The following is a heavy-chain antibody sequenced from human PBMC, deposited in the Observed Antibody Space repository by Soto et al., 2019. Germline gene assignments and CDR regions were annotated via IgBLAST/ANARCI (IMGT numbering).Heavy chain of an antibody. CDR3: ARDFTQVGPLDF. CDR1: GFIFSSFA. J-gene: IGHJ4*02. D-gene: IGHD1-26*01. CDR2: IRYDGTEK. V-gene: IGHV3-33*01. Sequence: AGGSLRLSCAASGFIFSSFALHWVRQAPGKGLEWVAVIRYDGTEKYNGDSVKGRFTISRDNSKNTVYLEMTSLKAEDTAVYYCARDFTQVGPLDFWGQGTLVTVYS.